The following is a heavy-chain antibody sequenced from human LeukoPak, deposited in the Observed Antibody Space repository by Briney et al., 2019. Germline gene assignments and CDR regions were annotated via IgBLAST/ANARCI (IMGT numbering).Heavy chain of an antibody. CDR1: GFTVSSNY. D-gene: IGHD6-19*01. J-gene: IGHJ3*02. Sequence: PGGSLRLSCAASGFTVSSNYMNWVRQAPGKGLEWVSVIYSGGSTYYADSVKGRFTISRDNSKNTLYLQMNSLRAEDTAVYYCAKMSRKWLPHDAFDIWGQGTMVTVSS. CDR3: AKMSRKWLPHDAFDI. CDR2: IYSGGST. V-gene: IGHV3-53*05.